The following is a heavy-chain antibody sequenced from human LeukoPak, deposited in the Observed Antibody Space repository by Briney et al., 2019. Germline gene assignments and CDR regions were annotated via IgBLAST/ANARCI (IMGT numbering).Heavy chain of an antibody. CDR1: GFTFSSYG. Sequence: GGSLRLSCAASGFTFSSYGMHWVRQAPGKGLEWVAFIRYDGSNKYYADSVKGRFTISRDNSKNTLYLQMNSLRAEDTAVYYCARASSLGIRYFDLWGRGTLVTVSS. CDR2: IRYDGSNK. J-gene: IGHJ2*01. CDR3: ARASSLGIRYFDL. V-gene: IGHV3-30*02. D-gene: IGHD7-27*01.